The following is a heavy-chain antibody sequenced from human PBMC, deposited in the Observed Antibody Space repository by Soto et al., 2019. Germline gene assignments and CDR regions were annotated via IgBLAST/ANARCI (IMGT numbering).Heavy chain of an antibody. CDR2: ISYDGSNK. CDR3: ARCRRDGYKATNYYYYYGMDV. J-gene: IGHJ6*02. CDR1: GFTFSSYA. V-gene: IGHV3-30-3*01. Sequence: QVQLVESGGGVVQPGRSLRLSCAASGFTFSSYAMHWVRQAPGKGLEWVAVISYDGSNKYYADSVKGRFTISRDNSKNTLYLQMNSLRAEDTAVYYCARCRRDGYKATNYYYYYGMDVWGQGTTVTVSS. D-gene: IGHD5-12*01.